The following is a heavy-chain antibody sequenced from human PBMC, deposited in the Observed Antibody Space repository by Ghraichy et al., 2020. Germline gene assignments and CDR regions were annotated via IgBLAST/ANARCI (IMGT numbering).Heavy chain of an antibody. Sequence: ESLNISCKGSGYRFTSYWIGWVRQMPGKGLEWMGIIYVGDADTRYSPSFQGQVTISADKSITTAYLQWSSLKASDTAMYYCARSTGRYHFDYWGQGTLVTVSS. V-gene: IGHV5-51*01. CDR3: ARSTGRYHFDY. CDR2: IYVGDADT. CDR1: GYRFTSYW. D-gene: IGHD2-8*02. J-gene: IGHJ4*02.